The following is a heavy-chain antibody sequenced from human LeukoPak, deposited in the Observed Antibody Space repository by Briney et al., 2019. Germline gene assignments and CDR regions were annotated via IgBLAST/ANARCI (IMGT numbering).Heavy chain of an antibody. J-gene: IGHJ5*02. CDR2: ISAYNGNT. Sequence: ASVKVSCKASGYTFTSYGISWVRQAPGQGLEWMGWISAYNGNTNYARKPQGRVTMTTDTSTSTAYMELRSLRSGDTAVYYCARVPCTSASCLNWFDPWGQGTLVTVSS. V-gene: IGHV1-18*01. D-gene: IGHD2-2*01. CDR3: ARVPCTSASCLNWFDP. CDR1: GYTFTSYG.